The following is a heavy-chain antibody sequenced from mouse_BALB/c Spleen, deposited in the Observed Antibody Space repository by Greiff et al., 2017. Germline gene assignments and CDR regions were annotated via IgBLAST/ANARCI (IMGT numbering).Heavy chain of an antibody. J-gene: IGHJ3*01. V-gene: IGHV5-17*02. D-gene: IGHD1-1*01. CDR2: ISSGSSTI. CDR3: ARSGYYGSSYTFAY. Sequence: EVKLVESGGGLVQPGGSRKLSCAASGFTFSSFGMHWVRQAPEKGLEWVAYISSGSSTIYYADTVKGRFTISRDNPKNTLFLQMTSLRSEDTAMYYCARSGYYGSSYTFAYWGQGTLVTVSA. CDR1: GFTFSSFG.